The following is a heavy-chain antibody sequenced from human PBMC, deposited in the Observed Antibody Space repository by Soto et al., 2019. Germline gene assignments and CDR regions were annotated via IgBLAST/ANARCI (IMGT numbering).Heavy chain of an antibody. J-gene: IGHJ6*02. V-gene: IGHV2-70*01. CDR2: IDWDDDK. Sequence: SGPTLVNPTQTLTLTCTFSGFSLSTSGMCVSWIRQPPGNALEWLALIDWDDDKYYSTSLKTRLTISKDTSKNQVVLTMTNMDPVDTATYYCARIPGGNGDYYYYGMDVWGQGTTVTVSS. CDR1: GFSLSTSGMC. CDR3: ARIPGGNGDYYYYGMDV. D-gene: IGHD2-15*01.